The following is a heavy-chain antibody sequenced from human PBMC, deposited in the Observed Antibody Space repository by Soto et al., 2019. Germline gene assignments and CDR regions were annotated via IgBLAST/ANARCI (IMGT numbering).Heavy chain of an antibody. Sequence: EVQLVESGGGLVQHGGSLRLSCAASRFTFSSYSMNWVRQAPGKGLEWVSYISSSSSTIYYADSVKGRFTISRDNAKNSLYLQMNSLRDEYTAVYYCARDYSSSWQHPSFFDYWGQGTLVTVSS. V-gene: IGHV3-48*02. D-gene: IGHD6-13*01. CDR3: ARDYSSSWQHPSFFDY. CDR1: RFTFSSYS. J-gene: IGHJ4*02. CDR2: ISSSSSTI.